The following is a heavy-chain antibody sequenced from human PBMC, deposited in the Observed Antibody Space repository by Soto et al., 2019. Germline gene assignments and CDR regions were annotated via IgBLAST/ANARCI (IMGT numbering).Heavy chain of an antibody. CDR3: ARGYYSGSNPSSFDY. D-gene: IGHD1-26*01. Sequence: QLQLVQSGAEVREPGSSVKVSCKASGGTFSSYTVIWVRQAPGQGLEWMGGITPTLNIAKYAEKFQGRVTITADESTSTVNMHLSSLRSEDTAVYFCARGYYSGSNPSSFDYWGQGTLVGVSS. J-gene: IGHJ4*02. CDR1: GGTFSSYT. V-gene: IGHV1-69*01. CDR2: ITPTLNIA.